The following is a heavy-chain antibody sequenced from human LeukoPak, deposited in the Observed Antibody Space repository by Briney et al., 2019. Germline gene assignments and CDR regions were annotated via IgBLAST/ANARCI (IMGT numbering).Heavy chain of an antibody. V-gene: IGHV4-39*07. CDR2: VYYSGSA. J-gene: IGHJ5*02. CDR1: GGFISSSNYY. D-gene: IGHD3-10*01. CDR3: ARGSNWFDA. Sequence: SETLSLTCHVSGGFISSSNYYWGWIRQPPGKGLEWIGNVYYSGSASFNPSLKSRVTISVDTSKNQFSLKLSSVTAADTAVYYCARGSNWFDAWGQGTLVTVSS.